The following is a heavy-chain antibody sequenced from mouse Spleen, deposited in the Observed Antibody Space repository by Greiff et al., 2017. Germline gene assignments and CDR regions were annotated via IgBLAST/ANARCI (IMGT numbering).Heavy chain of an antibody. V-gene: IGHV1-18*01. CDR3: ARKGAMDY. Sequence: EVQGVESGPELVKPGASVKIPCKASGYTFTDYNMDWVKQSHGKSLEWIGDINPNNGGTIYNQKFKGKATLTVDKSSSTAYMELARLTSEDSAIYYCARKGAMDYWGQGTSVTVSS. J-gene: IGHJ4*01. CDR2: INPNNGGT. CDR1: GYTFTDYN.